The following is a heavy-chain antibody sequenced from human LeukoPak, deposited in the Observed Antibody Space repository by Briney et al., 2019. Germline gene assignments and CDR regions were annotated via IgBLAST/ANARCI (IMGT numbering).Heavy chain of an antibody. J-gene: IGHJ6*04. V-gene: IGHV3-7*01. CDR1: GLTFSTYW. Sequence: GGSLRLSCAASGLTFSTYWMTWVRQAPGKGLEWVANIKQDGSEKNYVDSVKGRFTLSRDNAKNSLYLQMNSLRVEDTAVYYCAGGIAMVRGGDVWGKGTTVTVSS. CDR3: AGGIAMVRGGDV. D-gene: IGHD3-10*01. CDR2: IKQDGSEK.